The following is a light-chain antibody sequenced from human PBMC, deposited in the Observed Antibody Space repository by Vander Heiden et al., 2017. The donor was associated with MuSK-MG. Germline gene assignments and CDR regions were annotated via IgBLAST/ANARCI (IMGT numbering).Light chain of an antibody. CDR3: QKDNSAPPVT. Sequence: DIQMTQCPSSLSASVGDRVTITCRASQGISNYLAWYQQKPGKVPKLLIYAASTLQSGVPSRFSGSGSGTDFTLTISSLQPEDVATYYCQKDNSAPPVTFGGGTKVEIK. CDR2: AAS. V-gene: IGKV1-27*01. J-gene: IGKJ4*01. CDR1: QGISNY.